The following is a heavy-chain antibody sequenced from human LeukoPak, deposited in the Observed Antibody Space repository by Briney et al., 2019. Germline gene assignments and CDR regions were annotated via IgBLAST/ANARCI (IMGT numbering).Heavy chain of an antibody. D-gene: IGHD1-26*01. CDR3: ARDSGSYP. V-gene: IGHV4-59*12. Sequence: SETLSLTCTVSGGSISWYYWSWIRQPAGKGLEWIGEIYHSGSTNYNPSLKSRVTISVDKSKNQFSLKLSSVTAADTAVYYCARDSGSYPWGQGTLVTVSS. CDR1: GGSISWYY. CDR2: IYHSGST. J-gene: IGHJ5*02.